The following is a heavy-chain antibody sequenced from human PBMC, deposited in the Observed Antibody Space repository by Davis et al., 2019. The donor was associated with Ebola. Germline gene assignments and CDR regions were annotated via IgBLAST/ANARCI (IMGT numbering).Heavy chain of an antibody. CDR3: ARSYLIST. CDR2: IFFDGSNE. J-gene: IGHJ5*02. Sequence: GESLKISCAASGFTFSSYGMNWVRQAPGKGLEWVALIFFDGSNEEYSDSVRGRFTVSRDNSNNRVYLQMNNLRDEDTAMYYCARSYLISTWGQGTLVTVSS. V-gene: IGHV3-33*01. CDR1: GFTFSSYG. D-gene: IGHD3-10*01.